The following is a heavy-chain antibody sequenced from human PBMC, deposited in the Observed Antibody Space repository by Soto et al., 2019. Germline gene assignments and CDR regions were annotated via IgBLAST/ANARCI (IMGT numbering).Heavy chain of an antibody. Sequence: EVQLLESGGGLVQPGGSLRLSCAASGFSFGPYAMSWVRQAPGKGLEWVSAISPSGDGTTYADSVKGRFTISRDNSKNTLYLEMKSLRAEDTALYHCVKPYTASWYYSYFQSWGQGTLVTVSS. D-gene: IGHD6-13*01. CDR3: VKPYTASWYYSYFQS. J-gene: IGHJ4*02. V-gene: IGHV3-23*01. CDR2: ISPSGDGT. CDR1: GFSFGPYA.